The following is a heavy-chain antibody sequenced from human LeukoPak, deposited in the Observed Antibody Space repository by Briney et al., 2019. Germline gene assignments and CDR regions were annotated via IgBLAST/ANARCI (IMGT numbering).Heavy chain of an antibody. D-gene: IGHD3-10*01. Sequence: KHGESLKISCKASGYSFSNYWIAWVRQMPGKGLEWMGIIYPGDSDTRYSPSFQGQVTILADKSISTAYLQWSSLKASDTAMYYCARSITMVRGVFDYWGQGTLVTVSS. V-gene: IGHV5-51*01. CDR2: IYPGDSDT. J-gene: IGHJ4*02. CDR1: GYSFSNYW. CDR3: ARSITMVRGVFDY.